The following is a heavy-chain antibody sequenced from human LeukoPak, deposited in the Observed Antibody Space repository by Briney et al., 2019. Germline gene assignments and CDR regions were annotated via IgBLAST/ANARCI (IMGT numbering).Heavy chain of an antibody. J-gene: IGHJ4*02. CDR1: GGSFSGYY. V-gene: IGHV3-23*01. Sequence: ETLSLTCAVYGGSFSGYYWSWVRQAPGKGLEWVSAISGSGGSTYYADSVKGRFTISRDNSKNTLYLQMNSLRAEDTAVYYCANVAGYFDYWGQGTLVTVSS. D-gene: IGHD2-15*01. CDR3: ANVAGYFDY. CDR2: ISGSGGST.